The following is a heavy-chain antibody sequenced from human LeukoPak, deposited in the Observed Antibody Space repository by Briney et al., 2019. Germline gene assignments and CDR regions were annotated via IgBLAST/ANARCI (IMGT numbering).Heavy chain of an antibody. CDR3: ARDRKAVAFSDYHYYMDV. V-gene: IGHV1-2*02. CDR1: GYTFTGYY. CDR2: INPNSGGT. Sequence: LRASVKVSCKASGYTFTGYYMHWVRQAPGQGLEGMGWINPNSGGTNYAQKFQGRVTMTRDTSISTAYMELSRLSSDDTAVYYCARDRKAVAFSDYHYYMDVWGKGTTVTVSS. D-gene: IGHD6-19*01. J-gene: IGHJ6*03.